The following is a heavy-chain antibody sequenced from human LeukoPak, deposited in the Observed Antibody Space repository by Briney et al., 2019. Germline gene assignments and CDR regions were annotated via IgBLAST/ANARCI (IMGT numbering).Heavy chain of an antibody. CDR3: ARGMKRVAGATWAPFDY. J-gene: IGHJ4*02. CDR1: GYTFTGYY. Sequence: ASVKVCCKASGYTFTGYYMHWVRQAPGQGLEWMGRINPNSGGTNYAQKFQGRVTMTRDTSISTAYMELSRLRSDDTAVYYCARGMKRVAGATWAPFDYWGQGTLVTVSS. V-gene: IGHV1-2*06. CDR2: INPNSGGT. D-gene: IGHD1-26*01.